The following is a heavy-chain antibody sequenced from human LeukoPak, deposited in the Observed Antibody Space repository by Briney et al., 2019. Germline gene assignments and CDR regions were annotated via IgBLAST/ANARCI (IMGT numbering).Heavy chain of an antibody. V-gene: IGHV3-7*01. Sequence: GGSLRLSCAGSGFTFSSHWMGWVRQAPGKGMKWLANIKEDGQEKYYVDSVQGRFTISRDNAKNSLFLQMDSLRAEDTAVYFCARHGYYVFDYWGQGTLVTVSS. CDR2: IKEDGQEK. CDR3: ARHGYYVFDY. J-gene: IGHJ4*02. D-gene: IGHD4-17*01. CDR1: GFTFSSHW.